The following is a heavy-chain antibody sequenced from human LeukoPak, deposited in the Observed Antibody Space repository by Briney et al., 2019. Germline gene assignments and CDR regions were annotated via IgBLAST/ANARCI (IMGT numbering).Heavy chain of an antibody. CDR3: ARLWIVATWFDA. CDR1: GGSIITSSYY. D-gene: IGHD2-2*03. CDR2: IFYSGKT. J-gene: IGHJ5*02. V-gene: IGHV4-39*02. Sequence: SETLSLTCTVSGGSIITSSYYWAWVRQPPGKGLEWIGTIFYSGKTYYSASLKSRVTVSLDTSKKNFSLRLSSVTAADTAVYYCARLWIVATWFDAWDQGALVTVSS.